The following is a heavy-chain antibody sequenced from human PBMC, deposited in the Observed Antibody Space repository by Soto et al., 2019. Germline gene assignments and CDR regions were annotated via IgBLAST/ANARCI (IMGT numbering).Heavy chain of an antibody. V-gene: IGHV3-53*01. J-gene: IGHJ4*02. CDR2: IYSGGST. D-gene: IGHD3-3*01. Sequence: GGSLRLSCAASGFTVSSNYMSWVRQAPGKGLEWVSVIYSGGSTYYADSVKGRFTISRDNSKNTLYLQMNSLRAEDTAVYYCARGYYDFWSGYVGDYWGQGTLVTVSS. CDR3: ARGYYDFWSGYVGDY. CDR1: GFTVSSNY.